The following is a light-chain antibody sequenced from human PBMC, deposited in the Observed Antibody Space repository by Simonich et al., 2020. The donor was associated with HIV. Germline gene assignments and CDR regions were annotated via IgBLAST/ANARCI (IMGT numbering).Light chain of an antibody. Sequence: QSALTQPASVSGSPGQSITISCTGTSSDVNTYNYLSWYQQHPGKAPKLMIYDVTKRPSGVSNRFSGSKSGNTASLTISGLQAEDEADYYCCSYAGSFVVFGGGTKLTVL. V-gene: IGLV2-14*01. J-gene: IGLJ2*01. CDR3: CSYAGSFVV. CDR1: SSDVNTYNY. CDR2: DVT.